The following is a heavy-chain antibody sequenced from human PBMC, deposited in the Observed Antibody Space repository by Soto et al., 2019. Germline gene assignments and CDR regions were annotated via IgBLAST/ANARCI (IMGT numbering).Heavy chain of an antibody. Sequence: PSETLSLTCTVSGGSISSGSYYWGWIRQPPGKGLEWIGSIYYSGSTYYNPSLKSRVTISVDTSKNQFSLKLSSVTAADTAVYYCARQKGTYYDILTGYSFDAFNIWGQGTMVTVSS. J-gene: IGHJ3*02. CDR3: ARQKGTYYDILTGYSFDAFNI. D-gene: IGHD3-9*01. V-gene: IGHV4-39*01. CDR2: IYYSGST. CDR1: GGSISSGSYY.